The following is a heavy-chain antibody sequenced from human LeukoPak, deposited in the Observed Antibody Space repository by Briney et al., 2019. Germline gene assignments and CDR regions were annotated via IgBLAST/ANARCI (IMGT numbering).Heavy chain of an antibody. V-gene: IGHV1-18*04. Sequence: ASVKVSCKASGYVFNLFGFSWVRQATGQGLEWMGWISGYNGDTKYAQKIQGRVTLTTDSSASTAYMELRTLRSDDTAIYYCARDRDLIGVTTTRLDYWGQGTLVTVSS. J-gene: IGHJ4*02. CDR1: GYVFNLFG. CDR3: ARDRDLIGVTTTRLDY. D-gene: IGHD6-19*01. CDR2: ISGYNGDT.